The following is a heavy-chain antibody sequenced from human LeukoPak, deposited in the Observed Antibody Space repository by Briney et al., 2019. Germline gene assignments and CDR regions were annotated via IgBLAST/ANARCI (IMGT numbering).Heavy chain of an antibody. CDR1: GGSISSYY. Sequence: SETLSLTCTVSGGSISSYYWSWIRQPPGKGLEWIGYIYYSGSTNYNPSLKSRVTISVDTSKNQFSLKLSSVTAADTAVYYCARDGGYYYGMDVWGQGTTVTVSS. CDR3: ARDGGYYYGMDV. CDR2: IYYSGST. D-gene: IGHD3-22*01. J-gene: IGHJ6*02. V-gene: IGHV4-59*01.